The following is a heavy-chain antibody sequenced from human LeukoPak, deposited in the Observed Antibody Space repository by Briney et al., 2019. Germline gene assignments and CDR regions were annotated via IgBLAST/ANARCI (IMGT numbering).Heavy chain of an antibody. J-gene: IGHJ4*02. CDR1: GFTFSDYG. CDR2: IWYDGSNK. CDR3: ARAYTSGSSFPDY. Sequence: GRSLRLSCAASGFTFSDYGMHWVRHAPGKGLEWVAVIWYDGSNKNYADSVKGRFTISRDNSKNTLYLQMNSLRAEDTAVYYCARAYTSGSSFPDYWGQGALVTVSS. V-gene: IGHV3-33*01. D-gene: IGHD3-10*01.